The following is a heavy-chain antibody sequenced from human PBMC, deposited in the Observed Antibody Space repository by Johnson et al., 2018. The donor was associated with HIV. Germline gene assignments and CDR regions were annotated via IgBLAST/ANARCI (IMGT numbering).Heavy chain of an antibody. D-gene: IGHD1-26*01. V-gene: IGHV3-30-3*01. CDR2: ISYDGSNK. J-gene: IGHJ3*02. CDR1: AFTFSNYA. CDR3: ARDHGIVYADAFDI. Sequence: QVQLVESGGGSEQPGRSLRLACAASAFTFSNYAMHWVRQAPGKGLEWVAVISYDGSNKYYADSVKGRFTISRDNSKNTLYLQMNSLRAEDTAVYYCARDHGIVYADAFDIWGQGTMVTVSS.